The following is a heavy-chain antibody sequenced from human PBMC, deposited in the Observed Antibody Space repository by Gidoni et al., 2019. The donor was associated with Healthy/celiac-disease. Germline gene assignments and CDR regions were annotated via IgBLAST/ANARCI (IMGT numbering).Heavy chain of an antibody. CDR1: GFTSSNAW. V-gene: IGHV3-15*01. D-gene: IGHD3-16*01. Sequence: EVQLVESGGGLVKPGGSLRLSCAASGFTSSNAWMSWVRQAPGKGLEWVGRIKSKTDGGTTDYAAPVKGRFTISRDDSKNTLYLQMNSLKTEDTAVYYCVTWRSDDAFDIWGQGTMVTVSS. CDR3: VTWRSDDAFDI. J-gene: IGHJ3*02. CDR2: IKSKTDGGTT.